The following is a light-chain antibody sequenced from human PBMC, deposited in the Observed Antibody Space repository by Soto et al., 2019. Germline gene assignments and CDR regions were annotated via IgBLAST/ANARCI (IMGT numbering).Light chain of an antibody. CDR3: VSYTSRSTYV. Sequence: GLTQPASLSGSPAQSIPSSGTGTSSDVGGYIWVSWYQHHPGKAPKLVIYDVYQRPSGVSSRFSGSNSCNTAFLTISGLQTEDEADYYCVSYTSRSTYVFGSGTKVTV. V-gene: IGLV2-14*01. J-gene: IGLJ1*01. CDR2: DVY. CDR1: SSDVGGYIW.